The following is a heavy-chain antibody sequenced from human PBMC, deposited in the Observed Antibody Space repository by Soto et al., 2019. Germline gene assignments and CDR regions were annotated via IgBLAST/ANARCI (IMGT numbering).Heavy chain of an antibody. CDR3: ARAYGDYAYDAFDI. D-gene: IGHD4-17*01. V-gene: IGHV3-21*01. Sequence: LRLSCAASGFTFSSYSMNWVRQAPGKGLEWVSSISSSSSYIYYADSVKGRFTISRDNAKNSLYLQMNSLRAEDTAVYYCARAYGDYAYDAFDIWGQGTMVTVSS. CDR1: GFTFSSYS. J-gene: IGHJ3*02. CDR2: ISSSSSYI.